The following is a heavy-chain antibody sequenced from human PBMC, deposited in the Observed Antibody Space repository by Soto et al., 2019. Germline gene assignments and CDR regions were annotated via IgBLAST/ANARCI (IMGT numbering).Heavy chain of an antibody. V-gene: IGHV4-61*01. CDR3: AAGEASSRNLAPYYLDF. Sequence: SETLSLTCSVSGGSVSNKTYYWTWIRQPPGTGLGRIGYIHYSGTTSFFPSYNPSLRSRVTISEDTSKNQFSLKLLSVTTADTAVYFCAAGEASSRNLAPYYLDFWGQGTLVTVSS. CDR1: GGSVSNKTYY. CDR2: IHYSGTT. D-gene: IGHD6-13*01. J-gene: IGHJ4*02.